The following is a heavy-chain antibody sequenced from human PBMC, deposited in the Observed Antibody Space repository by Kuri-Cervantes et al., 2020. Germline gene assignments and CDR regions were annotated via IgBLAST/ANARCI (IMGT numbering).Heavy chain of an antibody. V-gene: IGHV3-30*03. CDR3: ARDQSFSSGCVDY. Sequence: GGSLRLSCAASGFTFSIFGMHWVRQAPGKGLEWVAVISYDGSNEYYADSVKGRFAISRDNSKNTLYLQMNSLRAEDTAVYYCARDQSFSSGCVDYWGQGTLVTVSS. D-gene: IGHD6-19*01. CDR1: GFTFSIFG. CDR2: ISYDGSNE. J-gene: IGHJ4*02.